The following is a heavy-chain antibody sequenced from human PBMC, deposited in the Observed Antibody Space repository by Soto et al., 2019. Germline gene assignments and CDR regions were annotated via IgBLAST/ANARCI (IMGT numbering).Heavy chain of an antibody. CDR1: GGSTSSDNY. CDR3: AREGGESSDGLYYFDS. CDR2: IYYSGNT. Sequence: SETLSLTCTGSGGSTSSDNYWSWIRQPPGKGLEWIGHIYYSGNTDYNPSLKSRLAISIDTSKNQFSLKLSSVTAADTAVYFCAREGGESSDGLYYFDSWGQGSLVTVSS. D-gene: IGHD3-16*01. J-gene: IGHJ4*02. V-gene: IGHV4-30-4*01.